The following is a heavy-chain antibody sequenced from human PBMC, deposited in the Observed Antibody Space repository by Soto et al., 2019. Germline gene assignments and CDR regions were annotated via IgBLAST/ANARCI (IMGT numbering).Heavy chain of an antibody. D-gene: IGHD6-13*01. J-gene: IGHJ6*02. V-gene: IGHV6-1*01. CDR3: ARDPYSSSYYYYGMDV. CDR2: TYYRSKWYN. Sequence: SQTLSLTCAISGDSVSSNSAAWNWIRQSPSRGLEWLGRTYYRSKWYNDYAVSVKSRITINPDTSKNQFYLQLNSVTPEDTAVYSCARDPYSSSYYYYGMDVWGQGTTVTVSS. CDR1: GDSVSSNSAA.